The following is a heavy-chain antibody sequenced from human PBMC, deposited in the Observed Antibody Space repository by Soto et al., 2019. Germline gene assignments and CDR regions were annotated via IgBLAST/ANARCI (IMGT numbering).Heavy chain of an antibody. V-gene: IGHV1-8*01. Sequence: QVQLVQSGAEVKKPGASVKVSCKASGYTFTSYDINCVRQATGQELEWMGWMNPNSGNTGYAQKFQGRVTMTRNNSVSKAYMELSSLRPEATAVYYCARSDDFWSGLNWFDTCGQGTQVTV. CDR1: GYTFTSYD. J-gene: IGHJ5*02. D-gene: IGHD3-3*01. CDR3: ARSDDFWSGLNWFDT. CDR2: MNPNSGNT.